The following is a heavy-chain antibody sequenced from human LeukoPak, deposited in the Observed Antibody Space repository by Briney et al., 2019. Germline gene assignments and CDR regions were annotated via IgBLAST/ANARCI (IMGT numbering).Heavy chain of an antibody. D-gene: IGHD3-22*01. J-gene: IGHJ3*02. V-gene: IGHV1-18*01. Sequence: ASVKVSCKASGYTFTSYGISWVRQAPGQGLEWMGWISAYNGNTNYAQKLQGRVTMTTDTSTSTAYMELRSLRSDDTAVYYCARDLLYYDSSGYYGDDAFDIWGQGTMVTVSS. CDR3: ARDLLYYDSSGYYGDDAFDI. CDR1: GYTFTSYG. CDR2: ISAYNGNT.